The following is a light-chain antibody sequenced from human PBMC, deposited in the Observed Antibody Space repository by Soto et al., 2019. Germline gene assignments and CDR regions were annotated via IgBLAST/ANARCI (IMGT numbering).Light chain of an antibody. Sequence: QSVLTQPPSVSGAPGQRVTISCTGSSSNLGSGFDVQWYQQLPGAAPKLLIYSNAIRPSGVPDRFSASKSGTSASLAITGLRAEDEADYYCQSYDSSLTTYVFGTGTKATVL. V-gene: IGLV1-40*01. CDR3: QSYDSSLTTYV. CDR1: SSNLGSGFD. CDR2: SNA. J-gene: IGLJ1*01.